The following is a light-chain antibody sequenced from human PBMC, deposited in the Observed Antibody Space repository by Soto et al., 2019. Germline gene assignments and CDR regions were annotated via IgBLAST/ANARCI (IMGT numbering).Light chain of an antibody. CDR2: SSD. CDR3: AAWDDSLNVVL. J-gene: IGLJ2*01. CDR1: TSNIDRNS. V-gene: IGLV1-44*01. Sequence: QSVLTQPPSASETPGQRVTISCSGSTSNIDRNSVNWFRRLPGTTPKLLIHSSDQRPSGVPDRFAGSKSGASASLAISGLQSEDEADYYCAAWDDSLNVVLFGGGTKLTVL.